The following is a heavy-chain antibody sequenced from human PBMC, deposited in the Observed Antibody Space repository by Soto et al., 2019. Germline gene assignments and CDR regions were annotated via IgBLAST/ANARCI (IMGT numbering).Heavy chain of an antibody. CDR1: GGSFSGYY. J-gene: IGHJ4*02. D-gene: IGHD3-10*01. V-gene: IGHV4-34*01. CDR3: ARGRRSYYYGSGSHFDY. CDR2: INHSGST. Sequence: QVQLQQWGAGLLKPSETLSLTCAVYGGSFSGYYWSWIRQPPGKGLEWIGEINHSGSTNYNPSLKSRVTISVDTSKNLFSLKLSSVTAADTAVYYCARGRRSYYYGSGSHFDYWGQGTLVTVSS.